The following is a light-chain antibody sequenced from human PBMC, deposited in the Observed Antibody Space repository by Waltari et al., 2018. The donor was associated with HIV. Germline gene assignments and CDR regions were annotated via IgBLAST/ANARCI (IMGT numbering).Light chain of an antibody. CDR2: AAS. J-gene: IGKJ4*01. Sequence: SQIAQSPSSVPASVSDRVSHPCRASQGISSWLAWYQQKTGKAPKLLIYAASSLPSGVPSRFSGSGSGTDFTLTISSLQPEDFATYYCQQANSFPLTFGGGTKVEMK. CDR1: QGISSW. V-gene: IGKV1-12*01. CDR3: QQANSFPLT.